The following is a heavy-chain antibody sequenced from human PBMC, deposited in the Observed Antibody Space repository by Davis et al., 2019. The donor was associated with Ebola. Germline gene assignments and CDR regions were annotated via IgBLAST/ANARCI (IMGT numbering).Heavy chain of an antibody. Sequence: PGGSLRLSCAASGVTFSNYILRWVRQSPGKGLAWVSSISDNNGATYYADSVKGRFTVSRANSKNTLYLHMNSLRVEDTAVYYCAKRWQVRYFGYWGQGTLVTVSS. D-gene: IGHD6-19*01. CDR2: ISDNNGAT. CDR1: GVTFSNYI. CDR3: AKRWQVRYFGY. J-gene: IGHJ4*02. V-gene: IGHV3-23*01.